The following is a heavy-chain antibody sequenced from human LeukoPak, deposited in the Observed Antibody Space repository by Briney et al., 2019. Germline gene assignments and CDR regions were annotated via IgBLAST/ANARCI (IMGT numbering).Heavy chain of an antibody. CDR3: ARVRSYYGSVTGKSYYFDY. CDR1: GGSISSSSYY. CDR2: THSSEST. J-gene: IGHJ4*02. D-gene: IGHD3-10*01. V-gene: IGHV4-61*05. Sequence: SETLSLTCTVSGGSISSSSYYWGWIRQPPGEGLEWIGHTHSSESTNYNPSLKSRVTILLDTSKNQLSLKLSSVTAADTAVYYCARVRSYYGSVTGKSYYFDYWGQGTLVTVSS.